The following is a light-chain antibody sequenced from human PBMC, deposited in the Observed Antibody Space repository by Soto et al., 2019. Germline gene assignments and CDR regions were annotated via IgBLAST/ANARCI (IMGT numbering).Light chain of an antibody. CDR3: SSYTSSSIV. CDR1: SSDIGGYNY. J-gene: IGLJ1*01. CDR2: DVS. Sequence: QSALTQPASVSGSPGQSITISCTGTSSDIGGYNYVSWYQQHPGKAPKLMIYDVSNRPSGVSNRFSGSKSGNTASLTISGLQAEDEVDYYCSSYTSSSIVFGTGTQLTVL. V-gene: IGLV2-14*01.